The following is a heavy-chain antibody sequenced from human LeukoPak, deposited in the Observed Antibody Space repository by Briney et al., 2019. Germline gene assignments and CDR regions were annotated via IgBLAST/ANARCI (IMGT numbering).Heavy chain of an antibody. CDR3: ARKGRGYSYGFDY. CDR1: GFTFSSYS. CDR2: ISSSSSYI. D-gene: IGHD5-18*01. Sequence: GGSLRLSCAASGFTFSSYSMNWVRQAPGKGLEWVSSISSSSSYIYYADSVKGRFTISRDNAKNSSYLQMNSLRAEDTAVYYCARKGRGYSYGFDYWGQGTLVTVSS. V-gene: IGHV3-21*01. J-gene: IGHJ4*02.